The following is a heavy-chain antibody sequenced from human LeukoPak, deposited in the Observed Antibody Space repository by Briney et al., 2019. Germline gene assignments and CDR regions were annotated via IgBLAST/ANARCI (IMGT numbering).Heavy chain of an antibody. CDR1: GYTFTSYA. CDR2: MNPNSGNT. V-gene: IGHV1-8*02. D-gene: IGHD3-22*01. CDR3: ARGVDYYDSRTAYFDY. J-gene: IGHJ4*02. Sequence: ASVKVSCKASGYTFTSYAMNWVRQAPGQGLEWMGWMNPNSGNTGYAQKFQGRVTMTRNTSISTAYMELSSLRSEDTAVYYCARGVDYYDSRTAYFDYWGQGTLVTVSP.